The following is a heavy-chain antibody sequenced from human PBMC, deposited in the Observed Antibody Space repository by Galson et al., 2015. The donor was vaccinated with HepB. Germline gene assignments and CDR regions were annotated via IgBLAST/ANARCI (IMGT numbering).Heavy chain of an antibody. CDR1: GFTIRDYW. J-gene: IGHJ5*02. Sequence: SLRLSCAASGFTIRDYWMSWVRQAPGKGLERVANINEDVTEENYVGSVKGRFTISRDNANNLLYLQMNSLSAEDTAVYYCARVLRGGQDLDPWGQGTLVTVSS. V-gene: IGHV3-7*03. CDR2: INEDVTEE. CDR3: ARVLRGGQDLDP. D-gene: IGHD5/OR15-5a*01.